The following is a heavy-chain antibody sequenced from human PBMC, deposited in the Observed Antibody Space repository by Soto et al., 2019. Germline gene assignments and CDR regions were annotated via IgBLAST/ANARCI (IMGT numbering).Heavy chain of an antibody. CDR1: GYSFTSYW. CDR3: ARHYAFRRDTAMVTPYYYYGMGV. J-gene: IGHJ6*02. CDR2: IYPGDSDT. Sequence: GESLKISCKGSGYSFTSYWIGWVRQMPGKGLEWMGIIYPGDSDTRYSPSFQGQVTISADKSISTAYPQWSSLKASDTAMYYCARHYAFRRDTAMVTPYYYYGMGVWGQGTTVTVSS. V-gene: IGHV5-51*01. D-gene: IGHD5-18*01.